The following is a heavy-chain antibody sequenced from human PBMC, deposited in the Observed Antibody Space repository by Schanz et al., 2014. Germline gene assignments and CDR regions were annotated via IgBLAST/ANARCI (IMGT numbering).Heavy chain of an antibody. Sequence: VQLVESGGGVVQPGRSLRLSCAASGFAFSVYSMNWVRQAPGKGLEWVSSISSSSSYIYYADSVKGRFTISRDNAKNSLYLQMNSLRAEDTAVYYCAKQIHYDILTVTRNRGQGTLVTVSS. D-gene: IGHD3-9*01. CDR2: ISSSSSYI. CDR3: AKQIHYDILTVTRN. J-gene: IGHJ4*02. CDR1: GFAFSVYS. V-gene: IGHV3-21*04.